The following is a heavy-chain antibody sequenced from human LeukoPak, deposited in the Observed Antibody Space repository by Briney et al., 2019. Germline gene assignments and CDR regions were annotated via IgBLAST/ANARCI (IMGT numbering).Heavy chain of an antibody. CDR3: AREQGYYDSSGYYPDY. CDR1: GYTFTGYY. CDR2: INPNSGGT. V-gene: IGHV1-2*02. Sequence: ASVKVSCKASGYTFTGYYMHWVRQAPGPGLEWMGWINPNSGGTNYAQKFQGRVTMTRDTSISTAYMELSRLRSDDTAVYYCAREQGYYDSSGYYPDYWGQGTLVTVSS. D-gene: IGHD3-22*01. J-gene: IGHJ4*02.